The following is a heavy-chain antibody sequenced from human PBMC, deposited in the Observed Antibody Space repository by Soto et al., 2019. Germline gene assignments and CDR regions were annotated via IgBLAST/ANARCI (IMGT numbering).Heavy chain of an antibody. J-gene: IGHJ4*02. V-gene: IGHV3-23*01. CDR3: AKVPIRPYYFDY. CDR2: ISASGVST. CDR1: GFIFNNYA. Sequence: EVQLLDSGGGLAQPGGSLRVSCAASGFIFNNYAMNWVRQAPGEGLQWVAGISASGVSTYYADSVKGRFIISRDNSKNTLLLQMNSLRAEDTAIYYCAKVPIRPYYFDYWGLGTLVTVSS. D-gene: IGHD1-1*01.